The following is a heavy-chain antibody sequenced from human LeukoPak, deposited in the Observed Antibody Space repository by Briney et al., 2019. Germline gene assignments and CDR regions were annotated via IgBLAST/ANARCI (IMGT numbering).Heavy chain of an antibody. V-gene: IGHV1-2*02. CDR1: GYTFTGYY. Sequence: GASVKVSCKASGYTFTGYYTHWVRQAPGQGLEWMGWINPDSGGTNYAQKFQGRVTMTRDTSIRTAYMELSRLRSDDTAVYYCARVLFYSSGNKSNRVDYWGQGTLVTVSS. CDR3: ARVLFYSSGNKSNRVDY. D-gene: IGHD6-19*01. CDR2: INPDSGGT. J-gene: IGHJ4*02.